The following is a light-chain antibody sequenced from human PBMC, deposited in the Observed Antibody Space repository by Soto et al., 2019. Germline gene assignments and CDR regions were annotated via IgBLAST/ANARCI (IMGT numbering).Light chain of an antibody. V-gene: IGLV2-8*01. CDR3: CSYAGSNTVV. CDR2: EVS. J-gene: IGLJ3*02. Sequence: QSVLTQPPSASGSPGQSVTISCTGTSSDVGTYNYVSWYQQHPGKAPKLMIYEVSKRPSGVPDRFSGSKSGNTASLTVSGLQAEDEAHYHCCSYAGSNTVVFGGGTKLTVL. CDR1: SSDVGTYNY.